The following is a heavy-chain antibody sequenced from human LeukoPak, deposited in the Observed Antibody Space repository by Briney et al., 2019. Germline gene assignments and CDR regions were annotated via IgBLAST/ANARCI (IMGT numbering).Heavy chain of an antibody. CDR1: GFTFSSYW. CDR2: IKQDGSEK. V-gene: IGHV3-7*01. CDR3: ARDLNYYGSGLLWYGHYYYYYGMDV. D-gene: IGHD3-10*01. J-gene: IGHJ6*02. Sequence: PGGSLRLSCAASGFTFSSYWMSWVRQALGKGREWVANIKQDGSEKYYVDSVKGRFTISRDNAKNSLYLQMNSLRAEDTAVYYCARDLNYYGSGLLWYGHYYYYYGMDVWGQGTTVTVSS.